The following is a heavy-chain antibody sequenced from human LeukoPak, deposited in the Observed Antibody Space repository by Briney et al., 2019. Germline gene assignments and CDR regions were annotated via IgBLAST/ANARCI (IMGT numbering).Heavy chain of an antibody. Sequence: PSETLSLTCAVYGGSFSGYYWSWIRQPPGKGLEWIGEINHSGSTNYNPSLKSRVTISVDTSKNQFSLKLSSVTAADTAVYYCARDQQQLNFDPWGQGTLVTVSS. D-gene: IGHD6-13*01. CDR1: GGSFSGYY. J-gene: IGHJ5*02. V-gene: IGHV4-34*01. CDR3: ARDQQQLNFDP. CDR2: INHSGST.